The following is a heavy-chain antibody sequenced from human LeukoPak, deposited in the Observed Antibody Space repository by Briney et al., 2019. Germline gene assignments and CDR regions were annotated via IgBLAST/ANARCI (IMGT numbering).Heavy chain of an antibody. CDR3: ARDQYRGNYRNYYYYMDV. Sequence: GGSLRLSCAASGFTFSSYEMNWVRQAPGKGLEWVSYISSSGSTVYYADSVKGRFTISRDNAKNSLYRQTNSLGPEDTAVYYGARDQYRGNYRNYYYYMDVWGKGTTVTISS. CDR2: ISSSGSTV. CDR1: GFTFSSYE. V-gene: IGHV3-48*03. J-gene: IGHJ6*03. D-gene: IGHD1-26*01.